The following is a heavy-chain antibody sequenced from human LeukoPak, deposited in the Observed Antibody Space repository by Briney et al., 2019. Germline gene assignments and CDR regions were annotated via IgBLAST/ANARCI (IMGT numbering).Heavy chain of an antibody. D-gene: IGHD2-2*01. J-gene: IGHJ4*02. CDR2: INHSGST. Sequence: PETLSLTCAVYGGSFSGYYWSWIRQPLGKGLEWIGEINHSGSTNYNPSLKSRVTISVDTSKNQFSLKLSSVTAADTAVYYCARGVPAALYYFDYWGQGTLVTVSS. V-gene: IGHV4-34*01. CDR3: ARGVPAALYYFDY. CDR1: GGSFSGYY.